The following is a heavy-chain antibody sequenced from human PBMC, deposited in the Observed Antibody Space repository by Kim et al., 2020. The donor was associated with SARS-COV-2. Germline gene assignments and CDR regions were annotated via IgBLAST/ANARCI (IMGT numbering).Heavy chain of an antibody. J-gene: IGHJ4*02. CDR3: APLHFYSSAH. CDR2: IGGSDGVV. Sequence: GGSLRLSCAASGLNFYIQYMTWIRQAPGKGLEWVSFIGGSDGVVSYADSVRGRFTISGDNARNTVYLQMNSLRVEDTAMYYCAPLHFYSSAHWGQGTLVT. D-gene: IGHD6-19*01. CDR1: GLNFYIQY. V-gene: IGHV3-11*04.